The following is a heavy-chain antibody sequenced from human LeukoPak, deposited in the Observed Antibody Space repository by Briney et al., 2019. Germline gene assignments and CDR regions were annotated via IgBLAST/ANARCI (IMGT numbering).Heavy chain of an antibody. CDR2: ISGSVVTA. CDR1: GFTFSSYA. J-gene: IGHJ4*02. D-gene: IGHD3-22*01. CDR3: AKEGDTSVGNYFDY. V-gene: IGHV3-23*01. Sequence: GGSLRHSCAASGFTFSSYAMNWVRQAPGKGLEWVSAISGSVVTAYYADSVQGRFTISRDNSKNTLYLQMNSLRAEDTAVYYCAKEGDTSVGNYFDYWGQGTLVTVSS.